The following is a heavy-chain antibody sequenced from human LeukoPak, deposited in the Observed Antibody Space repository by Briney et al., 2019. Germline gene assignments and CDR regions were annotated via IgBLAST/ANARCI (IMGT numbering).Heavy chain of an antibody. CDR2: ISSSRSYI. D-gene: IGHD1-26*01. CDR3: ARDRSIVGATTVGY. CDR1: GFTFSSYS. V-gene: IGHV3-21*01. J-gene: IGHJ4*02. Sequence: GGSLRLSCAASGFTFSSYSMNWVRQAPGKGLEWVSSISSSRSYIYYADAVKGRFTISRDNAKNSLYLQMNSLRAEDTAVYYCARDRSIVGATTVGYWGQGTLVTVSS.